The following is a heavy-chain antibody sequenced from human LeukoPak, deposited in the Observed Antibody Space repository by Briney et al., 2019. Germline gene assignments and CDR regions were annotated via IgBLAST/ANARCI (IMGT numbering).Heavy chain of an antibody. J-gene: IGHJ5*02. CDR1: GFTFSNYW. CDR2: INEDASKK. V-gene: IGHV3-7*01. Sequence: GGSLRLSCAASGFTFSNYWMIWVRPAPGKGLEWVANINEDASKKYYVDSVEGRFTISRNDAKNSLYLQMNSLRAEDTAMYYCATSTYSSSPSWGQGTLVTVSS. D-gene: IGHD6-6*01. CDR3: ATSTYSSSPS.